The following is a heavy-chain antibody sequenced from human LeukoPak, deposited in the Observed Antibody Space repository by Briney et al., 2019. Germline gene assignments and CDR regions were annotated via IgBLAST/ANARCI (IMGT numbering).Heavy chain of an antibody. Sequence: ASVKVSCKTSGYSFILYGISWVRQAPGQGLEWMGWMNPNSGNTGYAQKFQGRVTMTRNTSISTAYMELSSLRSEDTAVYYCARDYYDSSGYKYWGQGTLVTVSS. V-gene: IGHV1-8*02. D-gene: IGHD3-22*01. J-gene: IGHJ4*02. CDR2: MNPNSGNT. CDR1: GYSFILYG. CDR3: ARDYYDSSGYKY.